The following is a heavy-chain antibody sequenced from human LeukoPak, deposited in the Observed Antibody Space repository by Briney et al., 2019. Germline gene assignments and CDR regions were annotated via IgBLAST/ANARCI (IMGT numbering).Heavy chain of an antibody. CDR3: ARKMYSGFDGSWFDP. J-gene: IGHJ5*02. V-gene: IGHV5-51*01. CDR1: GYTFSSYW. CDR2: IYPGDSET. Sequence: GESLKISCKSSGYTFSSYWIAWVRQMPGKGLEWMGIIYPGDSETKYSPSFQGQVTISADKSINTAYLQWDSLQASDTAMYYRARKMYSGFDGSWFDPWGQGTLVTVSS. D-gene: IGHD5-12*01.